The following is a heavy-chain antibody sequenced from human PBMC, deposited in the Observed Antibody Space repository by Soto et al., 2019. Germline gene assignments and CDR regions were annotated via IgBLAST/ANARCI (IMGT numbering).Heavy chain of an antibody. CDR1: GGSISSYY. V-gene: IGHV4-59*01. J-gene: IGHJ6*02. Sequence: SETLSLTCTVSGGSISSYYWSWIRQPPGKGLEWIGYIYYSGSTNYNPSLKSRVTISVDTSKNQFSLKLSSVTAADTAVYYCACIFSGGYSYGFYYXGMDVWGQGTTVTVSS. CDR3: ACIFSGGYSYGFYYXGMDV. D-gene: IGHD5-18*01. CDR2: IYYSGST.